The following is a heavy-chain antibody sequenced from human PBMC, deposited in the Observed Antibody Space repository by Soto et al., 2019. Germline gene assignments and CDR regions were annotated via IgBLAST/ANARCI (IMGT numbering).Heavy chain of an antibody. D-gene: IGHD2-15*01. CDR1: GYTFTSYD. CDR3: ARDGVLGGYCSGGSCYGYWFDP. Sequence: ASVKVSCKASGYTFTSYDINWVRQATGQGLEWMGWMNPNSGNTGYAQKFQGRVTMTRNTSISTAYMELRSLRSDDTAVYYCARDGVLGGYCSGGSCYGYWFDPWGQGTLVTVSS. J-gene: IGHJ5*02. V-gene: IGHV1-8*01. CDR2: MNPNSGNT.